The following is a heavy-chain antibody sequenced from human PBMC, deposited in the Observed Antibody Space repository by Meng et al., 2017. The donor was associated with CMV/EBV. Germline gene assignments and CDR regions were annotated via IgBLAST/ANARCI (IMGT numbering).Heavy chain of an antibody. Sequence: SGGAVSSGSYYWGWIRQPPGKGLEWIGSIYYSGSTYYNPSLKSRVTISVDTSKNQFSLKLSSVTAADTAVYYCARQVLISRITGTNYWGQGTLVTVSS. CDR2: IYYSGST. V-gene: IGHV4-39*01. J-gene: IGHJ4*02. CDR3: ARQVLISRITGTNY. D-gene: IGHD1-7*01. CDR1: GGAVSSGSYY.